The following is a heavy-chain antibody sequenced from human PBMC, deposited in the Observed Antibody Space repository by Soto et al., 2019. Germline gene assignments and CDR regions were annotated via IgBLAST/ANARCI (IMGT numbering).Heavy chain of an antibody. CDR2: ISGSGGST. D-gene: IGHD3-22*01. J-gene: IGHJ4*02. CDR3: AKGRYYYDSSGLDY. V-gene: IGHV3-23*01. Sequence: GGSLRLSCAASGFTFSSYAMSWVRQAPGEGLEWVSGISGSGGSTYDADSVKDRFTIPRGNSKNTLYLQMNSLRAEDTAVYYCAKGRYYYDSSGLDYWGQGTLVTVSS. CDR1: GFTFSSYA.